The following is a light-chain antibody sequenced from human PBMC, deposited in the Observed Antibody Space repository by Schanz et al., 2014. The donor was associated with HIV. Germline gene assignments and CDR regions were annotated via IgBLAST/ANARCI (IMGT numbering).Light chain of an antibody. CDR1: QSVSSSY. J-gene: IGKJ2*01. Sequence: EIVLTQSPGTLSLSPGERATLSCRASQSVSSSYLAWYQQKPGQAPRLLIYGASSRATGIPDRFSGSGSGRDFTLTISRLEPEDFAVYYCQLYGRSPPYTFGQGAKLEI. V-gene: IGKV3-20*01. CDR3: QLYGRSPPYT. CDR2: GAS.